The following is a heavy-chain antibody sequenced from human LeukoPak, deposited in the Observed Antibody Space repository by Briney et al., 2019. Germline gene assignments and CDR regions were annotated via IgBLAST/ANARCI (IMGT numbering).Heavy chain of an antibody. J-gene: IGHJ4*02. CDR3: ARADGYGYFDY. CDR1: GGTFSSYA. CDR2: INPNSGGT. V-gene: IGHV1-2*02. Sequence: GASVKVSCKASGGTFSSYAISWVRQAPGQGLERMGWINPNSGGTNYAQKFQGRVTMTRDTSISTAYMELSRLRSDDTAVYYCARADGYGYFDYWGQGTLVTVSS. D-gene: IGHD5-24*01.